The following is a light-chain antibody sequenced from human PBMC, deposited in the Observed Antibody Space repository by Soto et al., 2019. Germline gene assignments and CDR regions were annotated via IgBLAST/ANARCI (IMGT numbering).Light chain of an antibody. J-gene: IGKJ1*01. CDR1: QSVSSN. Sequence: EIVMMQSPATLSVSPGERATLSCRASQSVSSNLAWYQQKPGQAPRLLIYRASTRATGIPARFSGSGYGKEFTLPIRSLQSEDFAVYYCQQYNNWGTFGQGTKVDIK. CDR3: QQYNNWGT. V-gene: IGKV3-15*01. CDR2: RAS.